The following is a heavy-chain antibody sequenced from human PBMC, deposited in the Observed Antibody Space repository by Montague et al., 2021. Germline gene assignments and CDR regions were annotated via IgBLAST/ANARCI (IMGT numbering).Heavy chain of an antibody. Sequence: SKTLSLTCAVYGGSLSGYIWNWIRQPPGRDLEWIGQISHTGSTSXNPSLKSRVTMSVDTSENHVSLRLSSVTAADTAVYYCTRGEVAVTGIDYWGQGALVTVSS. D-gene: IGHD6-19*01. V-gene: IGHV4-34*01. CDR1: GGSLSGYI. J-gene: IGHJ4*02. CDR2: ISHTGST. CDR3: TRGEVAVTGIDY.